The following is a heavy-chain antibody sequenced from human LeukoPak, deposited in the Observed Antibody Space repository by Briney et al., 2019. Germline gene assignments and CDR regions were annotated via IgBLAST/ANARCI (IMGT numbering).Heavy chain of an antibody. CDR1: GFTFSNAW. Sequence: PGGTLRLSCAASGFTFSNAWMSWVGQAPGKGLEWVGRIKSKTHGGTTDYAAPVKGRFTVSRDDSQNTFFLQMNSLKTEDTAVYYCTTSPAAGIDYWGQGTLVTVSS. D-gene: IGHD6-13*01. CDR3: TTSPAAGIDY. J-gene: IGHJ4*02. V-gene: IGHV3-15*01. CDR2: IKSKTHGGTT.